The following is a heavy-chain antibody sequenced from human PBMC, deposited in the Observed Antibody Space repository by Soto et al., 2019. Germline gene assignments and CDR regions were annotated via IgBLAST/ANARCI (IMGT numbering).Heavy chain of an antibody. CDR2: IHSGGST. CDR3: ARIDFGDSY. V-gene: IGHV3-53*04. J-gene: IGHJ4*02. CDR1: GFTVSNNY. Sequence: EVQLVESGGGLVQPGGSLRLSCAASGFTVSNNYMTWVRLAPGKGLEWVSVIHSGGSTYYADSVKGRFTISRHNSKNTLYLQMNSLRTEDTAVYYCARIDFGDSYWGQGTLVTVSS. D-gene: IGHD4-17*01.